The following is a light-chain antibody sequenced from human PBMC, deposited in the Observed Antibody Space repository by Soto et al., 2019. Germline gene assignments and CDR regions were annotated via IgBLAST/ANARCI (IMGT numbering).Light chain of an antibody. Sequence: IHMTHSASSLSASVVYRVTITFLASQSISSYLNWYQQKPGKAPKLLIYAAFSLQSGVPSRFSGSGSGTDFTLTISSLHPEDSATYFCQQSYITPTTFGQGTKVDIK. CDR3: QQSYITPTT. J-gene: IGKJ1*01. CDR1: QSISSY. V-gene: IGKV1-39*01. CDR2: AAF.